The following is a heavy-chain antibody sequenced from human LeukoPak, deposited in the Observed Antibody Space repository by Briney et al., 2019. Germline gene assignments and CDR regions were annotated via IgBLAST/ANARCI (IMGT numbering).Heavy chain of an antibody. CDR2: ISSNGGST. CDR1: GFTFSSYA. Sequence: PGGSLRLSCSASGFTFSSYAMHWVRQAPGKGLEYVSGISSNGGSTYYADSVKGRFSISRDNSKNTLYLQMNSLRAEDTAVYYCAKDRSYYDSSGYLDLGAFDIWGQGTMVTVSS. CDR3: AKDRSYYDSSGYLDLGAFDI. J-gene: IGHJ3*02. V-gene: IGHV3-64*04. D-gene: IGHD3-22*01.